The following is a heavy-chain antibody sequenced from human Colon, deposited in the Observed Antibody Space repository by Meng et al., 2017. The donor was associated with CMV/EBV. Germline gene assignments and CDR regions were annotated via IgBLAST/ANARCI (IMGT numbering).Heavy chain of an antibody. CDR2: VSYAGTA. CDR1: GDSSGSYY. CDR3: ARAQNVIPELFDS. J-gene: IGHJ4*02. V-gene: IGHV4-59*01. Sequence: SETLFLTCSVSGDSSGSYYWSWIRQSPGKGLEWIGYVSYAGTATYNPSLSSRLTIALDTPESQFSLKLTSVTAADSAVYYCARAQNVIPELFDSWGQGTLVTVSS. D-gene: IGHD3-10*01.